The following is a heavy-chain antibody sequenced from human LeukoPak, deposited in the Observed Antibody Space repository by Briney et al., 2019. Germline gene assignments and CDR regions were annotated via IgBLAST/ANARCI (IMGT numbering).Heavy chain of an antibody. D-gene: IGHD3-3*01. J-gene: IGHJ4*02. CDR2: INPSGGST. Sequence: ASVKVSCKASGYTFTSYYMHWVRQAPGQGLEWMGIINPSGGSTSYAQKFQGRVTMTRYTSTSTVYMELSSLRSEDTAVYYCARDQRAPAYWSGYSGRGVDYWGQGTLVTVSS. V-gene: IGHV1-46*01. CDR3: ARDQRAPAYWSGYSGRGVDY. CDR1: GYTFTSYY.